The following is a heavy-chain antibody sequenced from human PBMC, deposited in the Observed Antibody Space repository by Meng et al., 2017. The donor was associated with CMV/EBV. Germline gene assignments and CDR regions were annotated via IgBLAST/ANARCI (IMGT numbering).Heavy chain of an antibody. Sequence: SETLSLTCAISGDSVSSNSAAWNWIRQSPSRGLEWLGRTYYRSKWYNDYAVSAKSRITINPDTSKNQFSLQLNSVTPEDTAVYYCARAGGYSSSWYFDYWGQGTLVTVSS. J-gene: IGHJ4*02. CDR3: ARAGGYSSSWYFDY. D-gene: IGHD6-13*01. V-gene: IGHV6-1*01. CDR2: TYYRSKWYN. CDR1: GDSVSSNSAA.